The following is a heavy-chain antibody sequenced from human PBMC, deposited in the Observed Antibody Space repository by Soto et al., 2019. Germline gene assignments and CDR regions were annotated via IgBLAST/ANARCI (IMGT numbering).Heavy chain of an antibody. Sequence: SLRLSCSASGFAFSSYAMHWVRQAPGKGLEYVSAISSNGGSTYYADSVKGRFTISRDNSKNTLYLQMSSLRAEDTAVYYCVKDPARFLEWLLGFDYWGQGTLVTVSS. D-gene: IGHD3-3*01. CDR2: ISSNGGST. J-gene: IGHJ4*02. V-gene: IGHV3-64D*08. CDR3: VKDPARFLEWLLGFDY. CDR1: GFAFSSYA.